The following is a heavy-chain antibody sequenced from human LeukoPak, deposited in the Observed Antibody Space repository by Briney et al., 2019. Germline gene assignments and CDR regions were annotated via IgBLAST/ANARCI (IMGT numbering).Heavy chain of an antibody. Sequence: ASVKASCKASGYTFTSYYMHWVRQAPGQGLEWMGIINPSGGSTSYAQKFQGRVTMTRDTSTSTVYMELSSLRSEDTAVYYCVRDRGAYYDSSGSFDYWGQGTLVTVSS. V-gene: IGHV1-46*01. D-gene: IGHD3-22*01. CDR3: VRDRGAYYDSSGSFDY. CDR1: GYTFTSYY. J-gene: IGHJ4*02. CDR2: INPSGGST.